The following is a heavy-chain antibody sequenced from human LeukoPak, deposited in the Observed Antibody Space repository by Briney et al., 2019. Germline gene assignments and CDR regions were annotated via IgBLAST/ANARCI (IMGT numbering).Heavy chain of an antibody. CDR3: ARSLGYCSSTSCYSWFDP. D-gene: IGHD2-2*01. CDR1: GYSFTNYW. CDR2: IYPADSDI. Sequence: GESLKISCQASGYSFTNYWIGWVRQMSGKGLEWMGIIYPADSDIRYSPSSQGQVTISVDKSISTAYLQWSSLKASDTAMYYCARSLGYCSSTSCYSWFDPWGQGTLVTVSS. V-gene: IGHV5-51*01. J-gene: IGHJ5*02.